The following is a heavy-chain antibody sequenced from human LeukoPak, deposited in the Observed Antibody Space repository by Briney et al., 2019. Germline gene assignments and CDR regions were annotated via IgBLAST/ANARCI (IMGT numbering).Heavy chain of an antibody. J-gene: IGHJ4*02. V-gene: IGHV4-34*01. Sequence: SETLSLTCAVYGGSFSGYYWSWIRQPPGKGLEWIGEINHSGSTNYNPSLKSRVTISVDTSKNQFSLKLSSVTAADTAVYYCARARGWSYFDYWGQGTLVTVSS. CDR3: ARARGWSYFDY. CDR1: GGSFSGYY. CDR2: INHSGST.